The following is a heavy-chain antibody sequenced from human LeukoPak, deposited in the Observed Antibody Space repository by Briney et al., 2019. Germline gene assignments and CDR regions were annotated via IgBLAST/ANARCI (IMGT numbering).Heavy chain of an antibody. V-gene: IGHV3-20*04. Sequence: GGSLRLSCEASGFTFDDYGKSWVRQGPGKGLEWVSGINWNGGSTGYSDSVKGRFTISRDNAKNSLYLQMNSLRAEDTALYYCAREYFETPNQLDYWGQGALVTVSS. J-gene: IGHJ4*02. CDR2: INWNGGST. CDR3: AREYFETPNQLDY. D-gene: IGHD3-9*01. CDR1: GFTFDDYG.